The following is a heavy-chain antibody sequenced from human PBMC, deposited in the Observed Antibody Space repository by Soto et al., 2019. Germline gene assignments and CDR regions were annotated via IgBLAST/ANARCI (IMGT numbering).Heavy chain of an antibody. J-gene: IGHJ3*02. CDR3: ARALREGIVVADHAFDI. CDR2: IYYSGST. V-gene: IGHV4-31*03. CDR1: GGSISSGGYY. D-gene: IGHD3-22*01. Sequence: QVQLQESGPGLVKPSQTLSLTCTVSGGSISSGGYYWSWIRQHPGKGLEWIGYIYYSGSTYYNPSLKSRVTISVDTSKNQFALKLSSVTAADTAVYYCARALREGIVVADHAFDIWGQGTMVTVSS.